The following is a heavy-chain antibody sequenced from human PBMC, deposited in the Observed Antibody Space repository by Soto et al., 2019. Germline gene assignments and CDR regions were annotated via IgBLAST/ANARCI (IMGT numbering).Heavy chain of an antibody. CDR1: GYSFTSYW. CDR3: ARNDYGGNSVDY. D-gene: IGHD4-17*01. V-gene: IGHV5-51*01. J-gene: IGHJ4*02. Sequence: RGESLKISCKGSGYSFTSYWIGWVRQMPGKGLDWMGIIYPCDSDTRYSPSFQGQVTISVXXXIXXXYXQXXXLXASDTTMYYCARNDYGGNSVDYWGQGTLVTVSS. CDR2: IYPCDSDT.